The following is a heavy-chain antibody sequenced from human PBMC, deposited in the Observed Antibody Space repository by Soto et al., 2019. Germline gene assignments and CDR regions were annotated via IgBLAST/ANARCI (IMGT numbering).Heavy chain of an antibody. CDR1: GDSVSSNSAT. V-gene: IGHV6-1*01. CDR3: ASQGGDIVLVPAAHGHYSGMDA. CDR2: TYYRSKWYN. Sequence: QTLSLTCAISGDSVSSNSATWDWIRQSPSRGLEWLGRTYYRSKWYNDYAVSVKSRITINPDTSNNQLSLQLNSVTPDDTAVYYCASQGGDIVLVPAAHGHYSGMDAWGQGTTVTVSS. D-gene: IGHD2-2*01. J-gene: IGHJ6*02.